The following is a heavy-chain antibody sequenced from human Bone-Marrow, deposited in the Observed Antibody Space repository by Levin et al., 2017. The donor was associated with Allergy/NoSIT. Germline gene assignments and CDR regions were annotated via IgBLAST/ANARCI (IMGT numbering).Heavy chain of an antibody. CDR3: ARPFDYGS. Sequence: QPGGSLRLSCAASGFNFSSNWMHWVRQSPGKGLVWVSRIDSDGSVTSYADSVKGRFTISRDNAKNTLSLQMNSLRAEDTAVYYCARPFDYGSWGQGTLVTVSS. CDR1: GFNFSSNW. V-gene: IGHV3-74*01. D-gene: IGHD4-17*01. J-gene: IGHJ4*02. CDR2: IDSDGSVT.